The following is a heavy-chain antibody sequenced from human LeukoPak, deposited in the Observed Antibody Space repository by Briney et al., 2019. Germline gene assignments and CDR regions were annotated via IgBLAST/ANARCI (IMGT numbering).Heavy chain of an antibody. Sequence: NPSETLSLTCTVSGGSISSSSYYWGWIRQPPGKGLEWIGSIYYSGSTYYNPSLKSRVTISVDTSKNQFSLKLSSVTAADTAVYYCAGDYFVVRGAKLEDAFDIWGQGTMVTVSS. V-gene: IGHV4-39*02. D-gene: IGHD3-10*01. CDR3: AGDYFVVRGAKLEDAFDI. CDR1: GGSISSSSYY. J-gene: IGHJ3*02. CDR2: IYYSGST.